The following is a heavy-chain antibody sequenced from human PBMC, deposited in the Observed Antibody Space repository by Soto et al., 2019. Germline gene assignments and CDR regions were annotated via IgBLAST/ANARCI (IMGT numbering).Heavy chain of an antibody. J-gene: IGHJ2*01. CDR2: ISYDGSNK. V-gene: IGHV3-30*18. D-gene: IGHD4-17*01. CDR1: GFTFSSYG. CDR3: AKDHGDYGQWYFDL. Sequence: QVQLVESEGGVVQPGRSLRLSCAASGFTFSSYGMHWVRQAPGKGLEWVAVISYDGSNKYYADSVKGRFTISRDNSKNTLYLQMNSLRAEDTAVYYCAKDHGDYGQWYFDLWGRGTLVTVSS.